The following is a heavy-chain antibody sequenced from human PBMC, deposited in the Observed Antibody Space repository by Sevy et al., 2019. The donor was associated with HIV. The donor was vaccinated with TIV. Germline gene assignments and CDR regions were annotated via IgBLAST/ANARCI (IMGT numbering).Heavy chain of an antibody. Sequence: GGSLRLSCRASGFSFSSYSMNWVRQAPGKGLEWVSYITRTDSPRDYADSVKGRFIISRDNAKNSLFLQMNSLRVEDTAVYYCVRTVSGSYRYDDYWGQGTLVTVSS. CDR2: ITRTDSPR. J-gene: IGHJ4*02. D-gene: IGHD3-16*02. CDR1: GFSFSSYS. V-gene: IGHV3-48*01. CDR3: VRTVSGSYRYDDY.